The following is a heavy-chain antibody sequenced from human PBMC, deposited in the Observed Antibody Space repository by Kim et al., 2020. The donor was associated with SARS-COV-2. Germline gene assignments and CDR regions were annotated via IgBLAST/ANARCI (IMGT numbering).Heavy chain of an antibody. V-gene: IGHV3-64D*06. CDR2: ISSNGGST. CDR3: VKSGQYFDWPTRVGHFDY. J-gene: IGHJ4*02. Sequence: GGSLRLSCSASGFTFSSYAMHWVRQAPGKGLEYVSAISSNGGSTYYADSVKGRFTISRDNSKNTLYLQMSSLRAEDTAVYYCVKSGQYFDWPTRVGHFDYWGQGTLVTVSS. CDR1: GFTFSSYA. D-gene: IGHD3-9*01.